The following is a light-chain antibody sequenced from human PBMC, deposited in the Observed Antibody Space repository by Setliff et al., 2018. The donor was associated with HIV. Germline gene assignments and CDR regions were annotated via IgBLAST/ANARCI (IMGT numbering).Light chain of an antibody. CDR3: SSYTSSSSYV. Sequence: QSALTQPASVSGSPGQSITISCTGTSSDIGGYNFVSWYQHHPGKAPKLMIYEVTNRPSGVSNRFSGSKSGKTASLTISGLQAGDEADYYCSSYTSSSSYVFGTGTKVTVL. J-gene: IGLJ1*01. CDR2: EVT. V-gene: IGLV2-14*01. CDR1: SSDIGGYNF.